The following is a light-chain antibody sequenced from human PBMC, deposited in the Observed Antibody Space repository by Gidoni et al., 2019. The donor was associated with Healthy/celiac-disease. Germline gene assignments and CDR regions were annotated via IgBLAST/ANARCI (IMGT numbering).Light chain of an antibody. J-gene: IGLJ3*02. V-gene: IGLV3-10*01. CDR3: YSTDSSGNHRV. Sequence: SYELTQPPSVSVSQGQTARITCSGDALPKKYAYWYQQKSGQAPVLVIYEDSKRPSGIPERFSGSSSGTMATLTISGPQVEDEADYYCYSTDSSGNHRVFGGGTKLTVL. CDR2: EDS. CDR1: ALPKKY.